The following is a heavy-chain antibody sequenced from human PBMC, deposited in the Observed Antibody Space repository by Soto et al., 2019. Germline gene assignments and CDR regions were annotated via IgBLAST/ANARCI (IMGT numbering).Heavy chain of an antibody. V-gene: IGHV5-10-1*01. CDR1: GYSFTSYW. CDR3: ARRLRSDTYCYYGMDV. CDR2: IDPSDSYT. Sequence: GESLKISCKGSGYSFTSYWISWVRQMPGKGLEWMGRIDPSDSYTNYSPSFQGHVTISADKSISTAYLQWSSLKASDTAMYYCARRLRSDTYCYYGMDVWGQGTTVTVSS. D-gene: IGHD5-12*01. J-gene: IGHJ6*02.